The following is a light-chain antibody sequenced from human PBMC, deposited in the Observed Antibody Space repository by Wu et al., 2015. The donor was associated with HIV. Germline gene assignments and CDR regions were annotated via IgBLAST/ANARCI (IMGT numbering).Light chain of an antibody. CDR3: QQYKNYPYT. CDR2: QAS. Sequence: DIQMTQSPSTLSASVGDRVTISCRASQSIGDSLAWYQQRLGKAPKLLIYQASTLENGVPSKFSGSGSGTGLTLSISSLQPDDFATYYCQQYKNYPYTFGRGTKLQIK. J-gene: IGKJ2*01. CDR1: QSIGDS. V-gene: IGKV1-5*03.